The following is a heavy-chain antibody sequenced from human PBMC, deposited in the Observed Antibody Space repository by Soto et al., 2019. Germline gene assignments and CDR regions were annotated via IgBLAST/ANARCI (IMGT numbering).Heavy chain of an antibody. V-gene: IGHV1-3*01. CDR3: ARGKGMEENYFYGLDI. D-gene: IGHD1-1*01. CDR2: INGGTGQT. J-gene: IGHJ6*01. CDR1: GYTFTIHA. Sequence: KASGYTFTIHAMHWVRQAPGQSLEWMGWINGGTGQTKHSQRFQGRVNITRDTSASTAYMELSSLRSEDTAVYYCARGKGMEENYFYGLDIWGQGTTVPVSS.